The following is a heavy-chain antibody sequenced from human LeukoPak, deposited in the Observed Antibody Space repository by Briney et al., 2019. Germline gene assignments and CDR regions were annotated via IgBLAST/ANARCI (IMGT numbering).Heavy chain of an antibody. V-gene: IGHV4-30-4*08. CDR1: GGSISSGDYY. CDR2: IYYSGST. CDR3: ATYRRDTAMVLTAFDI. D-gene: IGHD5-18*01. J-gene: IGHJ3*02. Sequence: PSETLSLTCTDSGGSISSGDYYWSWIRQPPGKVLEWIGYIYYSGSTYYNPSLKSRVTISVDTSKNQFSLKLSSVTAADTAVYYCATYRRDTAMVLTAFDIWGQGIMVTVSS.